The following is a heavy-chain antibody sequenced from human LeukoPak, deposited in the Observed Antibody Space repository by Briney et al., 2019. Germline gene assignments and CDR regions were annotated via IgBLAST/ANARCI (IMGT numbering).Heavy chain of an antibody. D-gene: IGHD2-2*01. CDR3: ASLGYCSSTSCSPGWDFDP. J-gene: IGHJ5*02. Sequence: SETLSLTCTVSGGSICSYYWSWIRQPPGKGLEWIGYIYYSGSTNYNPSLKSRVTISVDTSKNQFSLKLSSVTAADTAVYYCASLGYCSSTSCSPGWDFDPWGQGTLVTVSS. CDR2: IYYSGST. V-gene: IGHV4-59*01. CDR1: GGSICSYY.